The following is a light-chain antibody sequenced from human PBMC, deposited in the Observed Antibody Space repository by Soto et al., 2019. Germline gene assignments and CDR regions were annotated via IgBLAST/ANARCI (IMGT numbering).Light chain of an antibody. Sequence: QSVLTQPASVSGSPGQSITISCTGTSRDVGGYNYVSWYQQHPGKAPKLMIYEVSNRPSGVSNRFSGSKSGNTASLTISGLQAEDEADYYCSSYTSSSTPVVFGGGTKVTVL. J-gene: IGLJ2*01. V-gene: IGLV2-14*01. CDR1: SRDVGGYNY. CDR3: SSYTSSSTPVV. CDR2: EVS.